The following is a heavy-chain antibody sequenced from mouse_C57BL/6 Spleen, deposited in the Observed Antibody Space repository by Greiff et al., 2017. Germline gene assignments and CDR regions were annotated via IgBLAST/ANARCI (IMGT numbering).Heavy chain of an antibody. J-gene: IGHJ3*01. V-gene: IGHV5-17*01. CDR2: ISSGSSTI. D-gene: IGHD4-1*01. CDR3: ARSLTGRAWFAY. CDR1: GFTFSDYG. Sequence: EVQVVESGGGLVKPGGSLKLSCAASGFTFSDYGMHWVRQAPEKGLEWVAYISSGSSTIYYADTVKGRFTISRDNAKNTLFLQMTSLRSEDTAMYYCARSLTGRAWFAYWGQGTLVTVSA.